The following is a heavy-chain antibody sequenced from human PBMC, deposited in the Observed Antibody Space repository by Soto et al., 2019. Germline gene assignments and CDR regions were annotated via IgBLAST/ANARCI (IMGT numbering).Heavy chain of an antibody. J-gene: IGHJ4*02. V-gene: IGHV1-8*01. CDR2: MNPNSGNT. CDR3: ARDLWYYDSSGQGVY. D-gene: IGHD3-22*01. Sequence: QVQLVQYGAEVKKPGASVKVSCKASGYTCTSYAINWVRQAIGQGLEWMGWMNPNSGNTGYAQKFQGRVTMTRNTSITTAYTELSSLRSEDTAVYYCARDLWYYDSSGQGVYWGQGTLVTVSS. CDR1: GYTCTSYA.